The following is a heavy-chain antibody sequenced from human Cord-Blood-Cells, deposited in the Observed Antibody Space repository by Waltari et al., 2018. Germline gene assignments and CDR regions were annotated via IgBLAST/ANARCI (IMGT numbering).Heavy chain of an antibody. CDR2: IYYSGST. V-gene: IGHV4-39*01. CDR1: GGSISSSSYY. D-gene: IGHD7-27*01. CDR3: ARRELGTPFDY. Sequence: QLQLQESGPGLVKPSETLSLTCTVSGGSISSSSYYWGWIRQPPGKGLEWIGSIYYSGSTYYNPSLKSRVTISVDTSKNQFSLKLSSVTAADTAVYYCARRELGTPFDYWGQGTLVTVSS. J-gene: IGHJ4*02.